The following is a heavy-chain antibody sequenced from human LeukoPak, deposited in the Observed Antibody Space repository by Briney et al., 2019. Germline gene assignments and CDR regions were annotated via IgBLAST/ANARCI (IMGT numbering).Heavy chain of an antibody. D-gene: IGHD3-3*01. V-gene: IGHV3-30-3*01. CDR2: ISYDGSNK. Sequence: GGSLRLSCAASGFTFSSYAMHWVRQAPGKGLEWVAVISYDGSNKYYADSVKGRFTISRDNSKNTLYLQMNSLRAEDTAVYYCAKDRTIFGVVTRGGSLYYYYMDVWGKGTTVTVSS. CDR1: GFTFSSYA. J-gene: IGHJ6*03. CDR3: AKDRTIFGVVTRGGSLYYYYMDV.